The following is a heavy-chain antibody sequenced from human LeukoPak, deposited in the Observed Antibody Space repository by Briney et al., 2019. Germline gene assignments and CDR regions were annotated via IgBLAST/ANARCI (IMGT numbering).Heavy chain of an antibody. CDR2: ISGSGDNT. CDR3: AKWIVPRYYYDSSGYTFDY. J-gene: IGHJ4*02. CDR1: GFTVSRYG. D-gene: IGHD3-22*01. V-gene: IGHV3-23*01. Sequence: GGSLRLSCAASGFTVSRYGMSWVRQAGGKGLEWVSTISGSGDNTYYADSVKGRLTISRDNSKNTLYLQMNSLRAEDTAVYYCAKWIVPRYYYDSSGYTFDYWGQGTLVTVSS.